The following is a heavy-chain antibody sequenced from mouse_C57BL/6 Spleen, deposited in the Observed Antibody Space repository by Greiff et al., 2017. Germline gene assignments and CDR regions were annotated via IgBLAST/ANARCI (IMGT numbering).Heavy chain of an antibody. J-gene: IGHJ4*01. CDR2: IHPNSGST. D-gene: IGHD2-2*01. V-gene: IGHV1-64*01. CDR3: ARGLRRVLGDY. CDR1: GYTFTSYW. Sequence: QVQLQQPGAELVKPGASVKLSCKASGYTFTSYWMHWVKQRPGQGLEWIGMIHPNSGSTNYNDKFKCKATLTVDKSSSAAYMQHSSLTSEDSAVYYCARGLRRVLGDYWGQGTSGTVSS.